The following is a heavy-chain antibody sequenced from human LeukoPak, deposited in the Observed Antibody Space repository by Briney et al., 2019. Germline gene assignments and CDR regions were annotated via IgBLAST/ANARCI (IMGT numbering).Heavy chain of an antibody. CDR1: GYTFTSYG. CDR2: ISAYNGNT. J-gene: IGHJ5*02. V-gene: IGHV1-18*01. CDR3: ARWRCCSGGSCYRGLGWFDP. Sequence: ASVKVSCKASGYTFTSYGISWVRQAPGQGLEWMGWISAYNGNTNYAQKLQGRVTMTTDTSTSTAYMELRSLRSDDTAVYYCARWRCCSGGSCYRGLGWFDPWGQGTLVTVSS. D-gene: IGHD2-15*01.